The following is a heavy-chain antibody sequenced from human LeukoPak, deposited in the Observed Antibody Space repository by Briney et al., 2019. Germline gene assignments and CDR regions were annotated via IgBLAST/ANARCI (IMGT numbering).Heavy chain of an antibody. Sequence: PSGTLSLTCAVSGGSISSSNWWSWVRQPPGKGLEWIGEINHSGSTNYNPSLKSRVTISVDTSKNQFSLKLSSVTAADTAVYYCARAGYYYGSGSYMDFDLWGRGTLVTVSS. CDR2: INHSGST. CDR3: ARAGYYYGSGSYMDFDL. V-gene: IGHV4-4*02. CDR1: GGSISSSNW. D-gene: IGHD3-10*01. J-gene: IGHJ2*01.